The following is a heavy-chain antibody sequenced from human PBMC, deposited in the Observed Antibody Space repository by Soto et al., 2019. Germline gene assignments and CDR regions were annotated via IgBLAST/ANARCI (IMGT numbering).Heavy chain of an antibody. V-gene: IGHV3-23*01. D-gene: IGHD2-21*02. J-gene: IGHJ3*02. CDR2: VSGSGGST. CDR3: AKDWTAI. Sequence: EVQLSESGGGLVQPGGSLRLSCAASGFTFGSYSMSWVRQAPGKGLEWVSTVSGSGGSTYYGDSVKGRFTISRDNSKNTLYLQMTSLRAEDTAVYYCAKDWTAIWGQGTMVTVSS. CDR1: GFTFGSYS.